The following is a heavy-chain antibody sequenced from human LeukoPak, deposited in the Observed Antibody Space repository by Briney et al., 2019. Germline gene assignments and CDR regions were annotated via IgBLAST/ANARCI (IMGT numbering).Heavy chain of an antibody. D-gene: IGHD6-19*01. J-gene: IGHJ6*02. Sequence: PGGSLRLSCAASGFTFTSYAMSWVRQAPGEGLEWVSAISGSGGSTYYADSVKGRFTISRDNSKNTLYLQMNSLRAEDTAVYYCAKDASSGSQWRDYYYYYGMDVWGQGTTVTVSS. CDR2: ISGSGGST. V-gene: IGHV3-23*01. CDR1: GFTFTSYA. CDR3: AKDASSGSQWRDYYYYYGMDV.